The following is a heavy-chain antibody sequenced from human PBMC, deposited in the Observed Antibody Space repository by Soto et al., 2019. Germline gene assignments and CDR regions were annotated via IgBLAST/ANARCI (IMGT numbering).Heavy chain of an antibody. Sequence: PGGSLRLSCAASGFTFSNYGMHWVRQAPGKGLEWVALIWYDGSQKYYGEAVKGRFNNSRDKSKNKLNLQKNSLRSEDTAVYYCSRDDSSGWTQDFWGQGTLVTVSS. D-gene: IGHD6-19*01. J-gene: IGHJ4*02. CDR2: IWYDGSQK. CDR1: GFTFSNYG. CDR3: SRDDSSGWTQDF. V-gene: IGHV3-33*01.